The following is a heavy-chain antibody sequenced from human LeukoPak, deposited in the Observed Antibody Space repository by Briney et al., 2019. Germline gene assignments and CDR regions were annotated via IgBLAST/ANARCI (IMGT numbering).Heavy chain of an antibody. CDR3: ARDPGCLDY. J-gene: IGHJ4*02. CDR1: GFTFGKFW. Sequence: GGSLRLPCADSGFTFGKFWMSWVRQAPGKGLEWVANIRQDGNEKYYVDSVKGRFTISRDNAKNSLYLEMNSLKAEDTAVYYCARDPGCLDYWGQGTLVTVSS. V-gene: IGHV3-7*01. D-gene: IGHD6-19*01. CDR2: IRQDGNEK.